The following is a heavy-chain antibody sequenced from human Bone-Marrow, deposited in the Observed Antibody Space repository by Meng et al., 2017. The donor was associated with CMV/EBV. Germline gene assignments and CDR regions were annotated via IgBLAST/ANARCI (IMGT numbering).Heavy chain of an antibody. D-gene: IGHD3-10*01. V-gene: IGHV3-30*04. CDR3: ARDLLWFGAEAWRRVGGMDV. CDR1: GFTFSNHY. J-gene: IGHJ6*02. CDR2: ISYDGSNK. Sequence: GESLKISCTTSGFTFSNHYMDWVRQAPGKGLEWVAVISYDGSNKYYADSVKGRFTISRDNSKNTLYLQMNSLRAEDTAVYYCARDLLWFGAEAWRRVGGMDVWGQGTTVTVSS.